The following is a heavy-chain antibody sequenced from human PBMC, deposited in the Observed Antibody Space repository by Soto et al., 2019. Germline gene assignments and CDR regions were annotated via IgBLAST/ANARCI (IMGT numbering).Heavy chain of an antibody. CDR3: ARLPNYYDSRGYYY. CDR2: MSPNSGNT. CDR1: GYTFTSYD. D-gene: IGHD3-22*01. V-gene: IGHV1-8*01. Sequence: ASVKVSSKASGYTFTSYDINWVRQATGQGLEWMGWMSPNSGNTGYAQKFQGRVTMTRNTSISTAYMELSSLRSEDTAVYYCARLPNYYDSRGYYYWGQGTLVTVSS. J-gene: IGHJ4*02.